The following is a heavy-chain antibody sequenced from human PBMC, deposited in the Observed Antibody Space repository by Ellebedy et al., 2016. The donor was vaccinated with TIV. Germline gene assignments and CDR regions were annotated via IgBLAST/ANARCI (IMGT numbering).Heavy chain of an antibody. CDR1: GFTFSSYG. CDR3: AKDTYYGSELYYYGMDV. V-gene: IGHV3-9*01. CDR2: ISWNSGSI. D-gene: IGHD3-10*01. J-gene: IGHJ6*02. Sequence: SLKISCAASGFTFSSYGMHWVRQAPGKGLEWVSGISWNSGSIGYADSVKGRFTISRDNAKNSLYLQMNSLRTEDTTLYYCAKDTYYGSELYYYGMDVWGQGTTVTVSS.